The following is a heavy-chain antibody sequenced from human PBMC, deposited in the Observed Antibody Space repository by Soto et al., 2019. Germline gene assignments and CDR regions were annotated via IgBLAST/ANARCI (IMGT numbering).Heavy chain of an antibody. CDR1: GFTFSSYS. CDR3: ASLGYSGYEHFDY. D-gene: IGHD5-12*01. Sequence: EVQLVESGGGLVQPGGSLRLSCAASGFTFSSYSMNWVRQAPGKGLEWVSYISSSSSTIYYADSVKGRFTISRDNAKNSLYLQMNSLGAEDTAVYYCASLGYSGYEHFDYWGQGTLVTVSS. J-gene: IGHJ4*02. V-gene: IGHV3-48*01. CDR2: ISSSSSTI.